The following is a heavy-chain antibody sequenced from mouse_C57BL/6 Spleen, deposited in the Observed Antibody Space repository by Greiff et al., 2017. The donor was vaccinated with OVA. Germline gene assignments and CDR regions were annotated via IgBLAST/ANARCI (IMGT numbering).Heavy chain of an antibody. CDR1: GFTFSDYG. CDR3: AYGSSYDWYFDV. Sequence: EVKLMESGGGLVKPGGSLKLSCAASGFTFSDYGMHWVRQAPDKGLEWVAYISSGSSTIYYADTVKGRFTISRDNAENTLCLQMTSLRSEDTAMYCCAYGSSYDWYFDVWGTGTTVTVSS. J-gene: IGHJ1*03. D-gene: IGHD1-1*01. CDR2: ISSGSSTI. V-gene: IGHV5-17*01.